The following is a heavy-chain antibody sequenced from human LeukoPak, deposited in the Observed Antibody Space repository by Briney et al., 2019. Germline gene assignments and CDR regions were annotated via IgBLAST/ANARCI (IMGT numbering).Heavy chain of an antibody. Sequence: ASLKDTCKPSGYTFTSYGISWVRPAPGQGLEWVGWISAYNGNTNYAQKLQGRVTMTTDTSTSTAYMELRSLRSDDTAVYYCARLRDSPRYDILTGYFYYFDYWGQGTLVTVSS. CDR3: ARLRDSPRYDILTGYFYYFDY. V-gene: IGHV1-18*04. J-gene: IGHJ4*02. D-gene: IGHD3-9*01. CDR2: ISAYNGNT. CDR1: GYTFTSYG.